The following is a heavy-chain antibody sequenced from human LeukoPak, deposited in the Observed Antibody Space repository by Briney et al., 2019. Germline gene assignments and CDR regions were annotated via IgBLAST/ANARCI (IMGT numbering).Heavy chain of an antibody. Sequence: GGSLRLSCAASGFTFSSHWMSWVRQAPGKGLEWVAVISYDGSNKYYADSVRGRFTISRDNSKNTLYLQMNSLRAEDTAVYYCAREQVVVTAEVSFDYWGQGTLVTVSS. J-gene: IGHJ4*02. D-gene: IGHD2-21*02. V-gene: IGHV3-30*03. CDR2: ISYDGSNK. CDR1: GFTFSSHW. CDR3: AREQVVVTAEVSFDY.